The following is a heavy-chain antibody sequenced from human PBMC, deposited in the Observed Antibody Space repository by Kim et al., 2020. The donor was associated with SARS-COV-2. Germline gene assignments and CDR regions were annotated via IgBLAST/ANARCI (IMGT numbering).Heavy chain of an antibody. V-gene: IGHV1-2*02. CDR3: ARWDLSSSSWNFDY. Sequence: AQKFQGRVTMTRDTSISTAYMELSRLRSDDTAVYYCARWDLSSSSWNFDYWGQGTLVTVSS. J-gene: IGHJ4*02. D-gene: IGHD6-13*01.